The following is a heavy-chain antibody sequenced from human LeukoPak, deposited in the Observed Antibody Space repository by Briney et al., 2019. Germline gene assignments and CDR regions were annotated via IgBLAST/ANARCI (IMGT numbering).Heavy chain of an antibody. J-gene: IGHJ4*02. CDR1: GFTFSSYR. CDR3: ARDSSAYYQLDY. V-gene: IGHV3-48*01. CDR2: ISSSSTI. D-gene: IGHD3-22*01. Sequence: PGGSLRLSCTASGFTFSSYRMNWVRQAPGKGLEWVSHISSSSTIYYADSVKGRFTISRDNAKNSLFLQMNSLRAEDTAVYYCARDSSAYYQLDYWGQGTLVTVSS.